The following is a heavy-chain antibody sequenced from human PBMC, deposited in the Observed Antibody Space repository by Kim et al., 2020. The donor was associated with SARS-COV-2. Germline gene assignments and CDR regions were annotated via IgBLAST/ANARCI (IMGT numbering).Heavy chain of an antibody. Sequence: LKSRVTISVDTSKNQFSLKLSSVTAADTAVYYCARGHYYGSGSPSQWFDPWGQGTLVTVSS. V-gene: IGHV4-34*01. D-gene: IGHD3-10*01. J-gene: IGHJ5*02. CDR3: ARGHYYGSGSPSQWFDP.